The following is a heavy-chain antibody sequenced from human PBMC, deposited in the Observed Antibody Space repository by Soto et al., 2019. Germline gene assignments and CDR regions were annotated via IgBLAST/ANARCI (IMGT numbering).Heavy chain of an antibody. D-gene: IGHD3-16*01. CDR1: GFTFEDYA. J-gene: IGHJ4*02. CDR2: ISWNSDNV. Sequence: EVQLVESGGGLVQPGRSLRLSCAASGFTFEDYAMHWVRQAPGKGLEWVSGISWNSDNVGYADSVKGRFTISRDNAKNSLYLEMDSLRAEDTALYYCAKDITFTRPLSTGFDYWGQGTLVTVSS. V-gene: IGHV3-9*01. CDR3: AKDITFTRPLSTGFDY.